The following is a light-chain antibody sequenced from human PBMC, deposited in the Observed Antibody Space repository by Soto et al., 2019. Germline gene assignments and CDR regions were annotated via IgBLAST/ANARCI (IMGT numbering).Light chain of an antibody. CDR1: RSDIGSYNY. J-gene: IGLJ1*01. CDR3: ISYTGSSTSYV. Sequence: SVLTQPASVSGSPGQSITISCSGTRSDIGSYNYVALYQQFPGKTPKILIYGVSNRPSGVSSRFSGSKSGNTASLTISGLQAEDEADYYCISYTGSSTSYVFGSGTKVTV. CDR2: GVS. V-gene: IGLV2-14*01.